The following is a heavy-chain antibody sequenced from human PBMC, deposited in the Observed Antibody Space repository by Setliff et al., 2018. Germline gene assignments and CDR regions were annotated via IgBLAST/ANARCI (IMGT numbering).Heavy chain of an antibody. CDR1: GYALTDSV. D-gene: IGHD1-26*01. Sequence: ASVKVSCKTSGYALTDSVVSWVRQAPGQGLEWVGWINTRNGNTESSHKFQGRVTITRDTSASTVYMELNSLTSEDTAIYYCARDRRANGIWFDPWGQGALVTVSS. CDR3: ARDRRANGIWFDP. J-gene: IGHJ5*02. CDR2: INTRNGNT. V-gene: IGHV1-3*04.